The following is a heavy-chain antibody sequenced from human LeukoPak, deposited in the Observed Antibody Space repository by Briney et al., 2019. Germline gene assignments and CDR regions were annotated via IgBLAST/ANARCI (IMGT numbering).Heavy chain of an antibody. CDR2: IRANNGNT. CDR3: AREGDSSWLHDVFDI. V-gene: IGHV1-18*01. Sequence: ASVKVSCKASGYTITTYAITWVRQAPGQGLGWMGWIRANNGNTNYAQKLQGRVTMTTDTSTSTAYMELRSLRSDDTAVYYCAREGDSSWLHDVFDIWGQGTMVTVSS. D-gene: IGHD6-13*01. J-gene: IGHJ3*02. CDR1: GYTITTYA.